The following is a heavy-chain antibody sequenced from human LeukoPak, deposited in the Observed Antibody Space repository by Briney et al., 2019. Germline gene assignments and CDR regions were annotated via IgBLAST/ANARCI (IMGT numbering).Heavy chain of an antibody. V-gene: IGHV1-2*02. CDR1: GYTFTDFY. CDR2: INPDNGAT. Sequence: ASVKVSCKASGYTFTDFYIHWVRQAPGQGLEWMGWINPDNGATNSAQKFQGRVTMTRDTSIGTAYMELSNLRSDDTAVYYCARGKLRPNYDFWSGSSNWFDPWGQGTLVTVSS. J-gene: IGHJ5*02. CDR3: ARGKLRPNYDFWSGSSNWFDP. D-gene: IGHD3-3*01.